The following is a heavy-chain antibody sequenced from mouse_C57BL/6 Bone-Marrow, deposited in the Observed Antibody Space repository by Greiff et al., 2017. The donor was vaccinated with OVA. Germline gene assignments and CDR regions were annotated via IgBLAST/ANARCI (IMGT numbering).Heavy chain of an antibody. Sequence: EVQLQQSGGDLVKPGGSLKLSCAASGFTFSSYGMSWVRQTPDKRLEWVATISSGGSYTYYPDSVKGRFTISRDNAKNTLYLQMSSLKSEDAAVYYCARQDGDSWFAYWGQGTLVTVSA. CDR3: ARQDGDSWFAY. CDR2: ISSGGSYT. V-gene: IGHV5-6*01. D-gene: IGHD2-13*01. CDR1: GFTFSSYG. J-gene: IGHJ3*01.